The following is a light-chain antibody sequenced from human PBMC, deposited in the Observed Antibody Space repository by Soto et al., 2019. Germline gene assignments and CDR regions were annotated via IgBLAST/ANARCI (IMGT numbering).Light chain of an antibody. CDR1: QSLVHSDGDTY. J-gene: IGKJ2*01. V-gene: IGKV2-30*02. CDR2: RVS. CDR3: MQGTHWPPYT. Sequence: DVVMTQSPLSLPVNLGEPAAISCRSTQSLVHSDGDTYLSWFHQRPGQSPRRLIFRVSKRDFGVPPRFIGSGSGTDFTLEITSVEAEDVGVYYSMQGTHWPPYTFGQGTRLEIK.